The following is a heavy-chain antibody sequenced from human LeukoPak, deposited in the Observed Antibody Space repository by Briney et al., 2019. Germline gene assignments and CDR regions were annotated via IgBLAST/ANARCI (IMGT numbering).Heavy chain of an antibody. J-gene: IGHJ4*02. CDR2: IDHTGST. Sequence: SETLSLTCSVSGDSISMHYWSWIRQPPGKGLEWIGYIDHTGSTNYNPSLNSRVTISRDTSKNHFSLELSSVTAADTAVYYCARDKDSSGWYPLDYWGQGTLVTVSS. V-gene: IGHV4-59*11. CDR3: ARDKDSSGWYPLDY. CDR1: GDSISMHY. D-gene: IGHD6-19*01.